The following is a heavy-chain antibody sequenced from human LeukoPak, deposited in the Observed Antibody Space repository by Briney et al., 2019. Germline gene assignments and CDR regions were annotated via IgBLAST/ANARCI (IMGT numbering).Heavy chain of an antibody. V-gene: IGHV3-23*01. D-gene: IGHD3-10*01. CDR1: GFTFSSYG. J-gene: IGHJ4*02. Sequence: GGSLRLSCAASGFTFSSYGMSWVRQAPGKGLEWVSAISGSGGSTYYADSVKGRFTLSRDNSKNTLYLQMNSLRAEDTAVYYCACGVRDDYFDYWGQGTLVTVSS. CDR2: ISGSGGST. CDR3: ACGVRDDYFDY.